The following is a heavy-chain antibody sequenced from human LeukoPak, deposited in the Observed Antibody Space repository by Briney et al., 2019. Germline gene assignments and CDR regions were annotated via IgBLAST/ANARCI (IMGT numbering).Heavy chain of an antibody. V-gene: IGHV1-2*02. J-gene: IGHJ5*02. Sequence: ASVKVSCKASGYTFTGHYMHWVXQAPGQGLEWMXWINPNTDGTNYAQKFQGRVTMTRDTSISTAYMELSGLRSDDTAVYYCARDVVGGGTAWFDPWGQGTLVTVSS. CDR3: ARDVVGGGTAWFDP. CDR1: GYTFTGHY. D-gene: IGHD2-21*01. CDR2: INPNTDGT.